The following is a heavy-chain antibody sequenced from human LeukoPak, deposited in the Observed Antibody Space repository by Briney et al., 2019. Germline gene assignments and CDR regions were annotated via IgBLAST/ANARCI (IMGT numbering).Heavy chain of an antibody. D-gene: IGHD3-9*01. J-gene: IGHJ4*02. Sequence: GGSLRLSCAASGFTFGSYSMNWVRQAPGKGLEWVSYISSSSSTIYYADSVKGRFTISRDNAKNSLYLQMNSLRAEDTAVYYCARSTYYDILTGYYYFDYWGQGTLVTVSS. CDR2: ISSSSSTI. V-gene: IGHV3-48*04. CDR3: ARSTYYDILTGYYYFDY. CDR1: GFTFGSYS.